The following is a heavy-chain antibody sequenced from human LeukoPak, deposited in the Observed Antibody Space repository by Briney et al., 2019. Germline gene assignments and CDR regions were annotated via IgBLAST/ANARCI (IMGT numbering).Heavy chain of an antibody. Sequence: SVKVSCKASGGTFSSYAISWVRQAPGQGLEWMGGIIPIFGTANYAQKFQGRVTMTEDTSTDTAYMELSSLRSEDTAVYYCATAIFYGMDVWGQGTTVTVSS. J-gene: IGHJ6*02. CDR1: GGTFSSYA. CDR2: IIPIFGTA. CDR3: ATAIFYGMDV. D-gene: IGHD3-3*01. V-gene: IGHV1-69*06.